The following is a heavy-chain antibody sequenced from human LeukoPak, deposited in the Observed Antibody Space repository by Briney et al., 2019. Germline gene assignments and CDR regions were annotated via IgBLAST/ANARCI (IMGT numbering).Heavy chain of an antibody. CDR1: GFTFSTYE. D-gene: IGHD6-13*01. V-gene: IGHV3-48*03. CDR3: ARAAGTSDY. Sequence: PGGSLRLSCAASGFTFSTYEMNWFRQAPGKGLEWVSYISSSGSTIYYADSMKGRFTISRDNAKNSLYLQMNSLRAEDTAVYYCARAAGTSDYWGQGTLVTVSS. CDR2: ISSSGSTI. J-gene: IGHJ4*02.